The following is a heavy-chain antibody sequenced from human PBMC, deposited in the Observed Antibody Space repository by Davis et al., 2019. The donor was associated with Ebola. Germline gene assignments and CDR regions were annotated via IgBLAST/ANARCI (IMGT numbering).Heavy chain of an antibody. V-gene: IGHV3-23*01. J-gene: IGHJ5*02. Sequence: PGGSLRLSCAASGFTFSNYAMTWVRQAPGKGLEWVSTINHAGTHTFYADSVKGRFTFSRDNSKNTLFLQMNSLRVDDTAVYFCAKDVDYYDTNIFDPWGQGTLVAVSS. CDR3: AKDVDYYDTNIFDP. CDR2: INHAGTHT. CDR1: GFTFSNYA. D-gene: IGHD3-22*01.